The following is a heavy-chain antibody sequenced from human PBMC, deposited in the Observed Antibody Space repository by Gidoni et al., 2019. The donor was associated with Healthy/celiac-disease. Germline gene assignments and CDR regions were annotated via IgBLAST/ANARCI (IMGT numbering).Heavy chain of an antibody. V-gene: IGHV4-59*01. CDR1: GGSISSYY. D-gene: IGHD1-26*01. CDR2: IYYSGST. Sequence: QVQLQESGPGLVKPSETLSLPCTVSGGSISSYYWSWIRQPPGKGLEWIGYIYYSGSTNYNPSLKSRVTISVDTSKNQFSLKLSSVTAADTAVYYCARDIVGATTNYYYYYGMDVWGQGTTVTVSS. CDR3: ARDIVGATTNYYYYYGMDV. J-gene: IGHJ6*02.